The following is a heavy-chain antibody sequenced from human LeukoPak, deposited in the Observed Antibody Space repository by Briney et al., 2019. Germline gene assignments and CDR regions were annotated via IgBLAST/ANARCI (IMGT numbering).Heavy chain of an antibody. D-gene: IGHD6-13*01. CDR3: ARDGSIAAAGWDWFDP. CDR2: IYYSGST. J-gene: IGHJ5*02. V-gene: IGHV4-59*11. Sequence: PSETLSLTCTVSGVSISSQYWSWLRQPPGKGLEWIGYIYYSGSTNYNPSLKGRVTMSVDTSKNQFSLKLRSVTAADTAVYYCARDGSIAAAGWDWFDPWGQGTLVTVSS. CDR1: GVSISSQY.